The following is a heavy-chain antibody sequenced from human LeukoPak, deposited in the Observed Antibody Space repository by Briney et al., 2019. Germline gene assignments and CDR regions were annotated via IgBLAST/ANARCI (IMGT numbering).Heavy chain of an antibody. CDR2: MNPNSGNT. CDR1: GYTFTSYD. V-gene: IGHV1-8*01. D-gene: IGHD3-22*01. CDR3: ARVPAKRITMIVVVIPQTHDDAFDI. J-gene: IGHJ3*02. Sequence: ASVKVSCKXSGYTFTSYDINWVRQATGQGLEWMGWMNPNSGNTGYSQKFQGRVTMTRNTSISTAYMELSSLRSEDTAVYYCARVPAKRITMIVVVIPQTHDDAFDIWGQGTMVTVSS.